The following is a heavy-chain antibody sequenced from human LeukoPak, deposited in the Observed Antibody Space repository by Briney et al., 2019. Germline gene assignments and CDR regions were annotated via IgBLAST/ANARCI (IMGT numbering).Heavy chain of an antibody. CDR3: AKDGSFAEWDY. CDR2: ISSSSSYI. Sequence: GGSLRLSCAASGFTFSSYSMNWVRQAPGKGLEWVSSISSSSSYIYYADSVKGRFTISRDNAKNRLYLQMNSLRADDTAVYYCAKDGSFAEWDYWGQGTLVTVSS. CDR1: GFTFSSYS. D-gene: IGHD3-3*02. J-gene: IGHJ4*02. V-gene: IGHV3-21*04.